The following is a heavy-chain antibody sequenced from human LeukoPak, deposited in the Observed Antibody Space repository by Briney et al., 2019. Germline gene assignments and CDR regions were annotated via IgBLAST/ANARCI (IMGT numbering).Heavy chain of an antibody. V-gene: IGHV4-30-2*01. Sequence: SQTLSLTCAVSGGSISSGGYSWSWIRQPPGKGPEWIGYIYHSGSTYYNPSLKSRVTISVDRSKNQFSLKLSSVTAADTAVYYCASSSWRITQYYFDYWGQGTLVTVSS. J-gene: IGHJ4*02. CDR2: IYHSGST. CDR1: GGSISSGGYS. CDR3: ASSSWRITQYYFDY. D-gene: IGHD6-13*01.